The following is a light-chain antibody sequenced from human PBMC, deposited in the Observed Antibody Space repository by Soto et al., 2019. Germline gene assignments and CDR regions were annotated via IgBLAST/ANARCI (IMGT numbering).Light chain of an antibody. CDR3: QQRSNWRDT. J-gene: IGKJ2*01. Sequence: EIVLTQSPATLSLSPGERATLSCRASQSVSSYLAWYQQKPGQAPRLLIYDASNRATGIPARFSGSGSGTDFTLTISSLEPKDFAVYYCQQRSNWRDTFGQGTKLEIK. CDR1: QSVSSY. V-gene: IGKV3-11*01. CDR2: DAS.